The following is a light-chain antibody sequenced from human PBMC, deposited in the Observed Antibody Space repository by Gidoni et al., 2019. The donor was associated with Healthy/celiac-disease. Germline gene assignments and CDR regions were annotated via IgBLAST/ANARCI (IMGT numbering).Light chain of an antibody. CDR1: QSLLHSNGYNY. CDR2: LGS. J-gene: IGKJ1*01. Sequence: DLVLTQSPLSLPVTPGEPASISCRSSQSLLHSNGYNYWDWYLQKPGQSPQLLIYLGSNRASGVPDRFSGSGSGTDFTLKISRVEAEDVGVYYCMQALQTPTFGQGTKVEIK. V-gene: IGKV2-28*01. CDR3: MQALQTPT.